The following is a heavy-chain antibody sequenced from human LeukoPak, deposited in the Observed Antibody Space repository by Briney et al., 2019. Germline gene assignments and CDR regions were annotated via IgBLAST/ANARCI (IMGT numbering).Heavy chain of an antibody. Sequence: GESLRISCKGSGYSFANYWITWVRQMPGKGLEWMGRIDPSDSYTNYSPSFQGHVTISAGKSISTAYLQWSSLKASDTAMYYCARLMSGSASFDYWGQGTLLTVSS. CDR3: ARLMSGSASFDY. CDR2: IDPSDSYT. D-gene: IGHD6-19*01. J-gene: IGHJ4*02. V-gene: IGHV5-10-1*01. CDR1: GYSFANYW.